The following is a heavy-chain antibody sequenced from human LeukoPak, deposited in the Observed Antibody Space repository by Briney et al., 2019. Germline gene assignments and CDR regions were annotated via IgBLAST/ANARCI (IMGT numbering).Heavy chain of an antibody. V-gene: IGHV3-7*01. J-gene: IGHJ4*02. Sequence: GGSLRLSCTASGFTFSNYWMSWVRRAPRKGLEWVATIQQDGSGKYYVDSVKGRFTISRDNAEKSLYLQMNSLGADDTAVYYCARDSPYRFDYWGQGTLVTVSS. D-gene: IGHD2-2*01. CDR1: GFTFSNYW. CDR2: IQQDGSGK. CDR3: ARDSPYRFDY.